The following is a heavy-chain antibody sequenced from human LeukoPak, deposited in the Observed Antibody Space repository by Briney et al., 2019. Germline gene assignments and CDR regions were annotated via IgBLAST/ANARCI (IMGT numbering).Heavy chain of an antibody. CDR3: ARASTGDPRGAFDI. D-gene: IGHD7-27*01. V-gene: IGHV4-30-4*07. J-gene: IGHJ3*02. CDR2: IYYSGST. CDR1: GGSISSGGYS. Sequence: PSETLSLTCAVSGGSISSGGYSWSWIRQPPGKGLEWIGYIYYSGSTYYNPSLKSRVTISVDTSKNQFSLKLSSVTAADTAVYYCARASTGDPRGAFDIWGQGTMVTVSS.